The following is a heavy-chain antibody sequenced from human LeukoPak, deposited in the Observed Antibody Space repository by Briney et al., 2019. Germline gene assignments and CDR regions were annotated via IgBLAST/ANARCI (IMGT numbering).Heavy chain of an antibody. V-gene: IGHV5-51*01. D-gene: IGHD5-18*01. Sequence: GESLKISCQGSGYSYWIGWVRQMPGKGLEWMGIIYANNSDTRSHPSFRGQVTISADKSINTAYLQGSSLKASDTAVYYCARQVTLDTAMATDRGFDYWGQGTLVTVSS. J-gene: IGHJ4*02. CDR1: GYSYW. CDR3: ARQVTLDTAMATDRGFDY. CDR2: IYANNSDT.